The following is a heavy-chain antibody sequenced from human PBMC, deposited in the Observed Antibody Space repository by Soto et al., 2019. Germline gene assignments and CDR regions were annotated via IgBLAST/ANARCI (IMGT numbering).Heavy chain of an antibody. D-gene: IGHD1-26*01. CDR1: GFTFSNYG. CDR3: AKKSGVGATWYFDY. J-gene: IGHJ4*02. Sequence: PXGSLRLSCAASGFTFSNYGMSGVRQAPGKGLEWVSALPEIGTNTYYADSVKGRFTISRDNSKNTLFLQINNLRAGDTAVYYCAKKSGVGATWYFDYWGQGTLVTVSS. CDR2: LPEIGTNT. V-gene: IGHV3-23*01.